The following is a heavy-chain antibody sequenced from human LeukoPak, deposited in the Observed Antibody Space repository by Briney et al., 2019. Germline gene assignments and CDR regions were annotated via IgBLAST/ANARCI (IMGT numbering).Heavy chain of an antibody. CDR1: GGSISSYY. Sequence: PSETLSLTCTVSGGSISSYYWSWIRQPPGKGLEWIGYTYYSGSTNYNPSLKSRVTISVDTSKNQFSLKLSSVTAADTAVYYCARQKVYCSSTSCYIRGDNWFDPWGQGTLVTVSS. J-gene: IGHJ5*02. D-gene: IGHD2-2*02. CDR2: TYYSGST. V-gene: IGHV4-59*08. CDR3: ARQKVYCSSTSCYIRGDNWFDP.